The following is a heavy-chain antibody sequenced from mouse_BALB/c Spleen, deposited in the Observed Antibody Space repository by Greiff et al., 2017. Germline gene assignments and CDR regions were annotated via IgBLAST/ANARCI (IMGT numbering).Heavy chain of an antibody. J-gene: IGHJ3*01. D-gene: IGHD2-12*01. Sequence: EVKLQESGPGLVKPSQSLSLSCTVSGYSFTSDYAWNWIRQLPGNILEWMCFITYSGSTSYNPSLKSRNSITRDTSKNPCFLQLNSVTTEDTAAYDGAGGMTTGFAYWGEGTLVTVSA. CDR1: GYSFTSDYA. CDR2: ITYSGST. CDR3: AGGMTTGFAY. V-gene: IGHV3-2*02.